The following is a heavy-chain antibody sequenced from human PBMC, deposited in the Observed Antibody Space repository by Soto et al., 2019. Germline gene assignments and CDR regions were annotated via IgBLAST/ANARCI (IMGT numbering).Heavy chain of an antibody. Sequence: ASVKVSCKASGYTLTSHYLHWVRQAPGQGLEWMGMIDPSTGNTNYTQKFQGRVTMTRETSTSTVYMELSSLRSADTAVYYCAREVGAYSSTTSTCYYMDSWGQGLTVTV. J-gene: IGHJ6*03. V-gene: IGHV1-46*01. CDR2: IDPSTGNT. CDR1: GYTLTSHY. CDR3: AREVGAYSSTTSTCYYMDS. D-gene: IGHD2-2*01.